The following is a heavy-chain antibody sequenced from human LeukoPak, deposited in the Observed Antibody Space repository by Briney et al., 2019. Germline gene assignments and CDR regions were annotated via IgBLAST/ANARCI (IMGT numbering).Heavy chain of an antibody. Sequence: GGSLRLSCAASGFTFSSYWMSWVRQAPGKGLEWVSYISSSSSTIYYADSVKGRFTISRDNAKNSLYLQMNSLRAEDTAVYYCATHRDPTALRRTGAIHVWGQGTMVIVSS. V-gene: IGHV3-48*01. CDR1: GFTFSSYW. J-gene: IGHJ3*01. D-gene: IGHD1-14*01. CDR2: ISSSSSTI. CDR3: ATHRDPTALRRTGAIHV.